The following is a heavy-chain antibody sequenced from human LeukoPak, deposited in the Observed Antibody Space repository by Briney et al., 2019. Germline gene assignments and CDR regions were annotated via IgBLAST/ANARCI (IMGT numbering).Heavy chain of an antibody. CDR1: GYTFTSYY. Sequence: ASVKVSCKASGYTFTSYYMHWVRQAPGQGLEWMGWMNPNSGNTAYAQKFQGRVTMTRNTSISTAYMELNSLRSEDTAVYYCAAELYSGSYGRCCSFAFWGQGTLVTVSS. CDR2: MNPNSGNT. V-gene: IGHV1-8*02. CDR3: AAELYSGSYGRCCSFAF. J-gene: IGHJ4*02. D-gene: IGHD1-26*01.